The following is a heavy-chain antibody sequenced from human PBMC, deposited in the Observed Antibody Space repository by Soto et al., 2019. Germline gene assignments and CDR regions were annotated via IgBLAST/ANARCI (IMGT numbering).Heavy chain of an antibody. J-gene: IGHJ2*01. Sequence: QLQLQESGPGLVKPSETLSLTCTVSGGSISSSSYYWGWIRQPPGKGPEWIGSIYYSGSTYYNPSLKSRVTISVDTSKNQFSLKLSSVTAADTAVYYCARRGAVVVAATASIWYFDLWGRGTLVTVSS. V-gene: IGHV4-39*01. CDR3: ARRGAVVVAATASIWYFDL. CDR1: GGSISSSSYY. D-gene: IGHD2-15*01. CDR2: IYYSGST.